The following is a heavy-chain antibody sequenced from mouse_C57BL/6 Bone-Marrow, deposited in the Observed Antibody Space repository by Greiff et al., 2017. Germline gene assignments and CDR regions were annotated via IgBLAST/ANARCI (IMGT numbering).Heavy chain of an antibody. J-gene: IGHJ2*01. Sequence: VQLQQSGPELVKPGASVKISCKASGYTFTDYYMNWVKQSHGKSLEWLGDINPNNGGTSYNQKFKGKATLTVDKSSSTAYMELRSLTSEDSAVYYCARLPTTVVAPFDYWGQGTTLTVSS. CDR2: INPNNGGT. V-gene: IGHV1-26*01. CDR1: GYTFTDYY. D-gene: IGHD1-1*01. CDR3: ARLPTTVVAPFDY.